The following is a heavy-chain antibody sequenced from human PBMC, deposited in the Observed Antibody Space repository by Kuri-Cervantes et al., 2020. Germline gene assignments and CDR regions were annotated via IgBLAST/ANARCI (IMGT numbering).Heavy chain of an antibody. V-gene: IGHV4-39*07. Sequence: LETLSLTCTVSGGSISSSSYYWGWIRQPPGKGLEWIGSIYYSGSTNYNPSLKSRVTISVDTSKNRFSLKLSSVTAADTAVYYCARGYYDFWSGYYYYFDYWGQGTLVTVSS. D-gene: IGHD3-3*01. J-gene: IGHJ4*02. CDR2: IYYSGST. CDR1: GGSISSSSYY. CDR3: ARGYYDFWSGYYYYFDY.